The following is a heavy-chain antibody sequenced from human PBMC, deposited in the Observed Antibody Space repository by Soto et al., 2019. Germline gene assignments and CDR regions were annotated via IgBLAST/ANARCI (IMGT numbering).Heavy chain of an antibody. J-gene: IGHJ3*01. CDR3: TKRRSARPGFDAFDL. CDR1: GFTFEDYS. Sequence: ELQLVESGGGLVKPASSLGLSCVGSGFTFEDYSLHWVGQVPGKGRGWVAGISGDSGSMGYADSVRGRFTVSRDNAKSSLFLQMSGLSPEDTALYYCTKRRSARPGFDAFDLWGQGTMVTVSS. CDR2: ISGDSGSM. V-gene: IGHV3-9*01.